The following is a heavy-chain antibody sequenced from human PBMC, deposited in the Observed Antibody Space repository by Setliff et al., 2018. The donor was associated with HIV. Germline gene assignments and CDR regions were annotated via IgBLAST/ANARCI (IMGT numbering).Heavy chain of an antibody. Sequence: ASVKVSCKASGYTFTAYYIHWVRQAPGQGLEWMGWINPYSGGTNYAQNFQGWVTMTRDTSITTAYMELSRLTSDDTAVYYCARDPTGGAARFDYWGQGTLVTVSS. CDR2: INPYSGGT. J-gene: IGHJ4*02. V-gene: IGHV1-2*04. CDR1: GYTFTAYY. CDR3: ARDPTGGAARFDY. D-gene: IGHD6-6*01.